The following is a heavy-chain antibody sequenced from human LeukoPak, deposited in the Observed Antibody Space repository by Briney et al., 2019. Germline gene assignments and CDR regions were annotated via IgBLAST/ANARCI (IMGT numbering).Heavy chain of an antibody. CDR3: VGWHILTGSQLDY. CDR2: IYYSGST. J-gene: IGHJ4*02. V-gene: IGHV4-39*01. D-gene: IGHD3-9*01. Sequence: SETLSLTCSVSGGSIISSSYYWGWIRQPPGKGLEWIGSIYYSGSTYFNPSLKSRVTISVDTSKDQFSLKLSSVTAADTAVYYCVGWHILTGSQLDYWGQGTLVTVSS. CDR1: GGSIISSSYY.